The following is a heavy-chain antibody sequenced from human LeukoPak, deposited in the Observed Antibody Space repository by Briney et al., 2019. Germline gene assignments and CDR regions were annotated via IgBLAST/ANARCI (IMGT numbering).Heavy chain of an antibody. CDR3: AREGYSSSSLDY. D-gene: IGHD6-13*01. J-gene: IGHJ4*02. V-gene: IGHV3-21*01. Sequence: GGSLRLSCAASGFTVDSNYLSWVRQAPGKGLEWVSSISSSSSYIYYADSVKGRFTISRDNAKNSLYLQMNSLRAEDTAVYYCAREGYSSSSLDYWGQGTLVTVSS. CDR1: GFTVDSNY. CDR2: ISSSSSYI.